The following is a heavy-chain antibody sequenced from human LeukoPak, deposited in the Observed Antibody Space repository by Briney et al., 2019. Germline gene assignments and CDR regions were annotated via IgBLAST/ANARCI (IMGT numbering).Heavy chain of an antibody. CDR3: ARRGASSNWFDP. CDR2: IYNSGNT. Sequence: SETLSLTCTVSGGSISSSTYYWGWIRQPPGKGLEWIGNIYNSGNTYYSPSLKSRVTISVDPSKNQFSLKLTSVTAADTAVYYCARRGASSNWFDPWSQGTLVTVSS. D-gene: IGHD1-26*01. V-gene: IGHV4-39*01. J-gene: IGHJ5*02. CDR1: GGSISSSTYY.